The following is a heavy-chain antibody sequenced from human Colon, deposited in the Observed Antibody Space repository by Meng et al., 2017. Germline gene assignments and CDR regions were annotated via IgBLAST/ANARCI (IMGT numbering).Heavy chain of an antibody. V-gene: IGHV4-30-2*03. Sequence: QLQLQESGSGLVKPSQTLSLTCAVSGGSISSGGYSWGWIRQPPGKGLEWIGSIGHSGFTYYTPSLKSRVAVSLDTSKSQFSLILTSVTAADTAVYYCVRSSAWVRTGFDPWGQGTLVTVSS. D-gene: IGHD6-19*01. CDR2: IGHSGFT. J-gene: IGHJ5*02. CDR1: GGSISSGGYS. CDR3: VRSSAWVRTGFDP.